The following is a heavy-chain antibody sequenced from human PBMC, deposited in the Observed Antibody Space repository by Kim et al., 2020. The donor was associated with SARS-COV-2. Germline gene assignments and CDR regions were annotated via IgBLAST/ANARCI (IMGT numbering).Heavy chain of an antibody. CDR3: ARSLHSGYGFGCGSTYNWF. J-gene: IGHJ5*01. CDR1: GYTFTSYG. V-gene: IGHV1-18*04. CDR2: IRPYNGNT. D-gene: IGHD3-3*01. Sequence: ASVKVSCKASGYTFTSYGITWVRQAPGQGLEWMGWIRPYNGNTNYAQKLQGRVTISTDTSTSTAYMELRSLTSDDTAVYYCARSLHSGYGFGCGSTYNWF.